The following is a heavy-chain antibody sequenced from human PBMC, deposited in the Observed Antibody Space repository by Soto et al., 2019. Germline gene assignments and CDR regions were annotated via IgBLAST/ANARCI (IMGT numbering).Heavy chain of an antibody. Sequence: QVQLVESGGDLVKPGGSLRLSCAASGYTFSDYYMSWIRQAPGKGLEWISYIDTSGTKIYYADSVKGRFTITRDNAKNSRYLEMNILRGEDTAVYYCASHYDMWSGYLSPVDYWGQGTLVTVSS. V-gene: IGHV3-11*01. CDR3: ASHYDMWSGYLSPVDY. CDR2: IDTSGTKI. J-gene: IGHJ4*02. CDR1: GYTFSDYY. D-gene: IGHD3-3*01.